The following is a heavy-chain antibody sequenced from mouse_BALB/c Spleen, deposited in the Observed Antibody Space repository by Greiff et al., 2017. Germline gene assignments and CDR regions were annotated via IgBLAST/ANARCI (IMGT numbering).Heavy chain of an antibody. CDR1: GFTFSSYT. J-gene: IGHJ3*01. CDR3: ARHDGYPAWFAY. D-gene: IGHD1-2*01. Sequence: EVKLMESGGGLVQPGGSLKLSCAASGFTFSSYTMSWVRQTPEKRLEWVAYISNGGGSTYYPDTVKGRFTISRDNAKNTLYLQMSSLKSEDTAMYYCARHDGYPAWFAYWGQGTLVTVSA. V-gene: IGHV5-12-2*01. CDR2: ISNGGGST.